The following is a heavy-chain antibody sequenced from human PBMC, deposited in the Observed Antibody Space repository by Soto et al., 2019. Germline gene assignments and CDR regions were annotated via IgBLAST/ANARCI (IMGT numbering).Heavy chain of an antibody. Sequence: ASVKVSCKASGYTSTSYGISWVRQAPGQGLEWMGWISAYNGNTNYAQKLQGRVTMTADTSTSTAYMELRSLRSDDTAVYYCARKARGPNNWFDPWGQGTLVTVSS. CDR3: ARKARGPNNWFDP. CDR2: ISAYNGNT. D-gene: IGHD3-10*01. V-gene: IGHV1-18*01. CDR1: GYTSTSYG. J-gene: IGHJ5*02.